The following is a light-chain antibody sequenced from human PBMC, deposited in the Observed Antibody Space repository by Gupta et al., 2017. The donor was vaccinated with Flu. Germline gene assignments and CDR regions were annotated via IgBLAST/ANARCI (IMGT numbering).Light chain of an antibody. J-gene: IGKJ2*01. CDR2: GAS. CDR3: QHYGGSRAFT. Sequence: EIVLTHSPGPLSLSPGEGATLSCRASQTVVASFLAWYQQQPGQAPRLLIYGASTRAPGIPDRFSGSGSGTDFTLTISRLEPEDFAVYYCQHYGGSRAFTFGQGTKLDI. CDR1: QTVVASF. V-gene: IGKV3-20*01.